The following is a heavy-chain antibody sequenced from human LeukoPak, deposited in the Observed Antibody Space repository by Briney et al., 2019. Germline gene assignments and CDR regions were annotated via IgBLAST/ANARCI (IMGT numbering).Heavy chain of an antibody. CDR2: IYSGGST. Sequence: GGSLRLSCAASGFTVSSNYMSWVRQAPGKGLEWVSVIYSGGSTYYADSVKGRFTISRDNSKNTLYLQMNSLRAEDTAVYYCARTGDYYGSREVDYWGQGTLVTVSS. CDR1: GFTVSSNY. V-gene: IGHV3-53*01. J-gene: IGHJ4*02. D-gene: IGHD3-10*01. CDR3: ARTGDYYGSREVDY.